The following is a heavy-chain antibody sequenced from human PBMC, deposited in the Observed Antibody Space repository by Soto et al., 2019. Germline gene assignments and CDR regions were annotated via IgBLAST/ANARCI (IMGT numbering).Heavy chain of an antibody. CDR2: INPNGGGT. J-gene: IGHJ6*03. D-gene: IGHD5-12*01. Sequence: VQLVQSGAEVKKPGASVKVSCKTSGDGFNDYYIHWVRQAPGQGLEWMGRINPNGGGTKYAQRFQGLVTVTRDTSIRTVYMELSSLRSDDTAVYYCARESGGATATLDYYYFYMDVWGKGTTVTVSS. V-gene: IGHV1-2*02. CDR1: GDGFNDYY. CDR3: ARESGGATATLDYYYFYMDV.